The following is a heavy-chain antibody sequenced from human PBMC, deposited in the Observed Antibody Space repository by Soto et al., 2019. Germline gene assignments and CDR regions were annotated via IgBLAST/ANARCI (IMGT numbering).Heavy chain of an antibody. CDR1: GGSISSGGYY. Sequence: SETLSLTCTVSGGSISSGGYYWSWIRQHPGKGLEWIGYIYYSGSTYYNPSLKSRVTISVETSKNQFSLKLSSVTAADTAVYYCARDFIAARHFDYWGQGTLVTVSS. CDR2: IYYSGST. CDR3: ARDFIAARHFDY. V-gene: IGHV4-31*03. J-gene: IGHJ4*02. D-gene: IGHD6-6*01.